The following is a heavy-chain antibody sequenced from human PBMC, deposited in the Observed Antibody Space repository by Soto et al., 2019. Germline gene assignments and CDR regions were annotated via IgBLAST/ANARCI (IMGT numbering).Heavy chain of an antibody. CDR1: GFTFSSYS. J-gene: IGHJ4*02. CDR2: ISWDGDSA. D-gene: IGHD1-1*01. Sequence: GGSLRLSCAASGFTFSSYSMNWVRQAPGKGLEWVSLISWDGDSAYYADSVRGRFTISRDNSKNSLFLQMNNVRAEDAALYFCAKGTRGNSPELDFWGQGTLVTVSS. CDR3: AKGTRGNSPELDF. V-gene: IGHV3-43*01.